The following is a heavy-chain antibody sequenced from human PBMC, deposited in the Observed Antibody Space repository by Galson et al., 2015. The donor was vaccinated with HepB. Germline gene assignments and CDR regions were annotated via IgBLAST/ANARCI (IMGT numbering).Heavy chain of an antibody. Sequence: PALVNPTQTLTLTCTFSGFSLSSSGVSWIRQPPGKALEWLALTDWDDDNFYSTSLKTRLAISKDASKNQVVLTITNMDPVDTATYYCARLNGGHYGMDVWGQGTTVTVSS. J-gene: IGHJ6*02. CDR2: TDWDDDN. CDR3: ARLNGGHYGMDV. V-gene: IGHV2-70*01. D-gene: IGHD4-23*01. CDR1: GFSLSSSG.